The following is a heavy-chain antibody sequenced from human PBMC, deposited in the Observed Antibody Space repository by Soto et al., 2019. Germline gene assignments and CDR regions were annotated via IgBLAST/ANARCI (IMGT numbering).Heavy chain of an antibody. CDR1: GGSFSGYY. J-gene: IGHJ4*02. CDR3: ARDPGIAAAGTLAS. D-gene: IGHD6-13*01. V-gene: IGHV4-34*01. Sequence: QVQLQQWGAGLLKPSETLSLTCAVYGGSFSGYYWSWIRQPPGKGLEWIGESNHSGSTNYNPSLKSRVTISVDTSKNQFSLKLSSVTAADTAVYYCARDPGIAAAGTLASWGQGPLVTVSS. CDR2: SNHSGST.